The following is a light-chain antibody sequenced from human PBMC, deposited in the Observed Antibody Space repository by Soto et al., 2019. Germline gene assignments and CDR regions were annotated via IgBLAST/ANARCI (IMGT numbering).Light chain of an antibody. Sequence: QSMLTQPPSVSGSPGQRITISCSGDSSNIGSNTVNWYQQLPGTAPKLLIYYDNLRPSGVPDRISGSKSGTSASLAISGLQSDDEADYYCAAWDDSLNGRVFGTGTKLTVL. CDR3: AAWDDSLNGRV. V-gene: IGLV1-44*01. CDR1: SSNIGSNT. J-gene: IGLJ1*01. CDR2: YDN.